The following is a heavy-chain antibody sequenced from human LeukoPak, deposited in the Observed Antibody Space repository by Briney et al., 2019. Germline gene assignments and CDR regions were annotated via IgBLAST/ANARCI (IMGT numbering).Heavy chain of an antibody. Sequence: PSETLSLTCAVYGGSFSGYYWSWIRQPPGKGLEWIGEINHSGSTNYNPSLKSRVTISVDTSKNQFSLKLSSVTAADTAVYYCARGPWGYYYYGMDVWGQGTTVTVSS. CDR1: GGSFSGYY. J-gene: IGHJ6*02. D-gene: IGHD3-16*01. V-gene: IGHV4-34*01. CDR3: ARGPWGYYYYGMDV. CDR2: INHSGST.